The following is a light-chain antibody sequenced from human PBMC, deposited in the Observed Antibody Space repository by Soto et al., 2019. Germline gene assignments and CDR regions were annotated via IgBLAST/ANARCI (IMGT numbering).Light chain of an antibody. CDR1: SSDVGGYDY. J-gene: IGLJ1*01. CDR2: EVT. V-gene: IGLV2-14*01. CDR3: SSFRSSSTLPYV. Sequence: QSALTQPASVSGSPGQSITISCTGTSSDVGGYDYVSWYQQYPGKAPKLIIYEVTNRPSGVSNRFSRSKSGNTASLTISGIRDEDEADYYCSSFRSSSTLPYVFGTGTKLTVL.